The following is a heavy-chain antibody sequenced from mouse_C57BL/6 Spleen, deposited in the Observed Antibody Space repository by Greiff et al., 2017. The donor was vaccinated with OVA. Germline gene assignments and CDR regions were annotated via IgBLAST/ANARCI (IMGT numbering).Heavy chain of an antibody. CDR2: INPSNGGT. CDR3: ARWGYYGSSGYWYFDV. Sequence: VQLQQPGTELVKPGASVKLSCKASGYTFTSYWVHWVKQRPGQGLEWIGNINPSNGGTNYNEKFKSKATLTVDKSSSTAYMQLSSLTSEDSAVYYCARWGYYGSSGYWYFDVWGTGTTVTVSS. V-gene: IGHV1-53*01. CDR1: GYTFTSYW. J-gene: IGHJ1*03. D-gene: IGHD1-1*01.